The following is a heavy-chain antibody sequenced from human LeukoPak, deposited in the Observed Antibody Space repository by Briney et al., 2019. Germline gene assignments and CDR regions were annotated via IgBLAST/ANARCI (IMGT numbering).Heavy chain of an antibody. CDR3: ARARVRAPAARLDYYYYGMDV. D-gene: IGHD2-2*01. J-gene: IGHJ6*02. V-gene: IGHV4-31*03. CDR1: GGSISSGGYY. Sequence: SETLSLTCTVSGGSISSGGYYWSWIRQHPGKGLEWIGYIYYSGSTYYNPSLKSRVTISVDTSKNQFSLKLSSVTAADTAVYYCARARVRAPAARLDYYYYGMDVWGQGTTVTVSS. CDR2: IYYSGST.